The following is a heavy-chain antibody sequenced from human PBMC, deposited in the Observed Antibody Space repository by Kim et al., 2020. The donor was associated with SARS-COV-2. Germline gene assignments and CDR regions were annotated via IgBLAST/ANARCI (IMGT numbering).Heavy chain of an antibody. CDR3: ARASSYYVIDY. CDR1: GGSISSYY. D-gene: IGHD1-26*01. Sequence: SETLSLTCTVSGGSISSYYWSWVRQPPGKGLEWIAYIFNSGRTNYNPSLKSRVTISVDTSKNQFSLKLSSVTAADTAIYYCARASSYYVIDYLGQGTQVTVSS. V-gene: IGHV4-59*13. J-gene: IGHJ4*02. CDR2: IFNSGRT.